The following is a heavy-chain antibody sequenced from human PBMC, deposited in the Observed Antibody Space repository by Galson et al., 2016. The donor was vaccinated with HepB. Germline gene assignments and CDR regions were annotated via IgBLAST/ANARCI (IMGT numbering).Heavy chain of an antibody. CDR2: IWYDGSKK. CDR3: AREGDDYGDYVSGDYYGMDV. CDR1: GFTFSTYG. D-gene: IGHD4-17*01. J-gene: IGHJ6*02. Sequence: SLRLSCAASGFTFSTYGMHWVRQAPGKGLEWVALIWYDGSKKYYADSVKGRFTISRDNSKNTLYLQMNSLRAEDTAVYYCAREGDDYGDYVSGDYYGMDVWGQGTTVTVSS. V-gene: IGHV3-33*01.